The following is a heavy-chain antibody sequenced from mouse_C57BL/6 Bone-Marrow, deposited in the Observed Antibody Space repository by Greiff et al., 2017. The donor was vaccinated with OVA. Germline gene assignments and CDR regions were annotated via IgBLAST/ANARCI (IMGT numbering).Heavy chain of an antibody. J-gene: IGHJ1*03. CDR3: DRYAPDDYYGSGYQYCDV. Sequence: EVQRVESGGGLVQPGGSLSLSCAASGFTFTDYYMSWVRQPPGKALEWLGFIRNKANGYTTEYSASVKGRFTISRDNSPSILYLQWKAMRAEDSATYYCDRYAPDDYYGSGYQYCDVWGTGTTVTVAA. CDR2: IRNKANGYTT. V-gene: IGHV7-3*01. CDR1: GFTFTDYY. D-gene: IGHD1-1*01.